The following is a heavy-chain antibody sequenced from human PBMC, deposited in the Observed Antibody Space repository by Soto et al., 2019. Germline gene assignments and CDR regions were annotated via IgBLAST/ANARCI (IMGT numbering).Heavy chain of an antibody. CDR2: LYWDDDK. D-gene: IGHD3-16*01. J-gene: IGHJ4*02. Sequence: QITLKESGPTLVNPTQTLTLTCTFSGFSLTTSGVGVGWIRQPPGKALEWLALLYWDDDKRYSPSLKSRLTITQDASKNQVVLTMTNIDPRDTATYYCARGTGVGNSCYLDYWGKGALGTVSS. CDR1: GFSLTTSGVG. CDR3: ARGTGVGNSCYLDY. V-gene: IGHV2-5*02.